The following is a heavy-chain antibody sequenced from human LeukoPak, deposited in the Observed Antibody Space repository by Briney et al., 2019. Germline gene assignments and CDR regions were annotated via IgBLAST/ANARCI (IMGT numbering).Heavy chain of an antibody. J-gene: IGHJ4*02. Sequence: GGSLRLSCAASGFTVSSNYMSWVRQAPGKGLEWVSVIYSGGSTYYADSVKGRFTISRGNSKNTLYLQMNSLRAEDTAVYYCASLASSSWYRGLFYWGQGTLVTVSS. V-gene: IGHV3-66*01. CDR2: IYSGGST. D-gene: IGHD6-13*01. CDR1: GFTVSSNY. CDR3: ASLASSSWYRGLFY.